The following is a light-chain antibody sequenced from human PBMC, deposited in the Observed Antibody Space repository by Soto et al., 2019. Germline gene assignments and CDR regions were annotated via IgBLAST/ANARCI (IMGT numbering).Light chain of an antibody. J-gene: IGKJ2*01. V-gene: IGKV3-20*01. CDR3: QQYGSSYT. CDR2: GAS. CDR1: QSVSSSY. Sequence: EIVLTQSPGTLSVSPGERATLSCRASQSVSSSYLAWYQQKPGQAPRLLIYGASSRATGIPDRFSGSGSGTDFTLTISRLEPEDFAVYYCQQYGSSYTFGQGTKLDIK.